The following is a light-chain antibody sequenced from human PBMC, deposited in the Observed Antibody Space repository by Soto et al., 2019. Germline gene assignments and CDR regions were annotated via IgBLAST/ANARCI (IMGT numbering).Light chain of an antibody. J-gene: IGKJ2*01. CDR2: DAS. CDR3: QQRAIWPPYT. V-gene: IGKV3-11*01. CDR1: QSVTSY. Sequence: EIVLTQSPATLSLSPGERATLSCRTSQSVTSYLAWYQQKPGQAPRLLIYDASNRATGIPARFSGGGSGTDFTLTISSLEPEDFAVYYCQQRAIWPPYTFGQGTKLEIK.